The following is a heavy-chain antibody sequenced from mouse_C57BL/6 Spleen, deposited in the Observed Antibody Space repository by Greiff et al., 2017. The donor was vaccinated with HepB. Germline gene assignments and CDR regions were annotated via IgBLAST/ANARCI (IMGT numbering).Heavy chain of an antibody. Sequence: QIQLQQSGPELVKPGASVKISCKASGYAFSSSWMNWVKQRPGKGLEWIGRIYPGDGDTNYNGKFKGKATLTADKSSSTAYMQLSSLTSEDSAVYFCARRHYGYFDYWGQGTTLTVSS. CDR3: ARRHYGYFDY. V-gene: IGHV1-82*01. D-gene: IGHD1-1*02. CDR2: IYPGDGDT. J-gene: IGHJ2*01. CDR1: GYAFSSSW.